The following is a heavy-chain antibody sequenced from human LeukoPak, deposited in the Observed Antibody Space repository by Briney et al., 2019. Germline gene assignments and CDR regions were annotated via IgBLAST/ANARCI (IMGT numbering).Heavy chain of an antibody. CDR2: IYPGDSDT. Sequence: GESLKISCKGSGYSFTSYWIGWVRQMPGKGLEWMGIIYPGDSDTRYSPSFLGLVTISADKSITTAYLQWSSLMDSDTATYYCARQTGAFDYWGQGTLVTVS. D-gene: IGHD2-8*02. CDR3: ARQTGAFDY. CDR1: GYSFTSYW. J-gene: IGHJ4*02. V-gene: IGHV5-51*01.